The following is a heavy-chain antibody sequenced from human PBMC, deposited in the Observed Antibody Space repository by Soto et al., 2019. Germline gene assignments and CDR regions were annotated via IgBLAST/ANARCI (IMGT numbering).Heavy chain of an antibody. CDR3: ARVCGGDCHYGMDV. V-gene: IGHV4-31*03. CDR2: IYYSGST. CDR1: GGSISSGGYY. Sequence: SETLSLTCTVSGGSISSGGYYWTWIRQHPGKGLEWIGYIYYSGSTYYNPSLESRVTISVDTSKNQFSLELSSVTAADTAVYYCARVCGGDCHYGMDVWGQGTTVTVSS. D-gene: IGHD2-21*02. J-gene: IGHJ6*02.